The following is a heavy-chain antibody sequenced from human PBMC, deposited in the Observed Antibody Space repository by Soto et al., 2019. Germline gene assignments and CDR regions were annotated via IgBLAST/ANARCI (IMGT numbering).Heavy chain of an antibody. V-gene: IGHV6-1*01. J-gene: IGHJ6*02. Sequence: SRTLSLTCAISGDSVSSNSAAWNWIRQSPSRGLEWLGRTYYRSKWYNDYAVSVKSRITINPYTAKTQFSLQLNSVTPEDTAVYYCAREESAEGRIVVVVAATHYYYGMDVWGQGTTVTVSS. CDR3: AREESAEGRIVVVVAATHYYYGMDV. CDR1: GDSVSSNSAA. CDR2: TYYRSKWYN. D-gene: IGHD2-15*01.